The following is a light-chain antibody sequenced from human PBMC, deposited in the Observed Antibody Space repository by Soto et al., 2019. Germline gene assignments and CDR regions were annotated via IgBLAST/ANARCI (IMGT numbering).Light chain of an antibody. V-gene: IGKV4-1*01. J-gene: IGKJ5*01. CDR2: WSS. Sequence: DIVMTQSPGSLAVSLGERATIKCKSSKTVLSSSNNRNYLVWYQQKSGQPTKLLIYWSSTRASGVPDRFTGSGSGTDFTLTISNIQAEDVGIYYCHQHYDLPTFGQGTRLEL. CDR3: HQHYDLPT. CDR1: KTVLSSSNNRNY.